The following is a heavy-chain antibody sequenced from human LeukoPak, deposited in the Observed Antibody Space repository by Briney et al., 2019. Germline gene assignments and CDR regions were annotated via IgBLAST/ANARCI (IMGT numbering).Heavy chain of an antibody. CDR1: GFTVSSNS. Sequence: GGSLRLSCTVSGFTVSSNSMSWVRQAPGKGLEWVSFYSGDTHYSDSVKGRFTISRDHSKNTLYLQMSSLRAEDTALYYCATRTIAVAGTCNVWGQGTLVTVSS. J-gene: IGHJ4*02. CDR2: YSGDT. CDR3: ATRTIAVAGTCNV. V-gene: IGHV3-53*01. D-gene: IGHD6-19*01.